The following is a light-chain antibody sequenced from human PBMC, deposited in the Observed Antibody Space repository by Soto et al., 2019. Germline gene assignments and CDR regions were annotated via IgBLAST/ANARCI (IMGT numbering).Light chain of an antibody. CDR2: EGS. J-gene: IGLJ1*01. CDR1: SSDVGSYNL. CDR3: CSYAGSSTCV. Sequence: QSALTQPASGSGSPGQSITISCTGTSSDVGSYNLVSWYQQHPGKAPKLMIYEGSKRPSGVSNRFSGSKSGNTASLTISGLQAEHEADYYCCSYAGSSTCVFGTGTKVTVL. V-gene: IGLV2-23*01.